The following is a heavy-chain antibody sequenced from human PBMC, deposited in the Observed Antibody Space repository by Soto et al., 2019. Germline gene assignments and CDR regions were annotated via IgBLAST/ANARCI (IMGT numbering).Heavy chain of an antibody. CDR3: ARHHVRGRTIAGAAEF. D-gene: IGHD6-13*01. J-gene: IGHJ4*02. CDR1: GGSFSGYY. V-gene: IGHV4-34*01. CDR2: INHSGNT. Sequence: KASETLSLTCAVYGGSFSGYYWSWIRQPPGKGLEWIGEINHSGNTNCNPSLESRVTISVDTSKNQLFLNLSSVTAADTAMYYCARHHVRGRTIAGAAEFWGQGTLVTVS.